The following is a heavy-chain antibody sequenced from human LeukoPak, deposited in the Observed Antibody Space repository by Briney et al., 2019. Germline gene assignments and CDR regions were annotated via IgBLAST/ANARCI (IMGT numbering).Heavy chain of an antibody. CDR1: DYSISSGYY. CDR3: ARARITIFGVVIGYFDY. Sequence: SETLSLTCTVSDYSISSGYYWGWIRQPPGKGLEWIGSIYHSGSTYYNPSLKSRVTISVDTSKNQFSLKLSSVTAADTAVYYCARARITIFGVVIGYFDYWGQGTLVTVYS. D-gene: IGHD3-3*01. V-gene: IGHV4-38-2*02. CDR2: IYHSGST. J-gene: IGHJ4*02.